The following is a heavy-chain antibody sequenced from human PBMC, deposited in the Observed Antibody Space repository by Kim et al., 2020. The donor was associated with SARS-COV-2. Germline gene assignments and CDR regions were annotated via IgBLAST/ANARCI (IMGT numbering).Heavy chain of an antibody. J-gene: IGHJ5*02. CDR3: ARLESSWYVSDP. Sequence: SETLSLTCTVSGGSISSSSYYWGWIRQPPGKGLEWIGSIYYSGSTYYNPSLKSRVTISVDTSKNQFSLKLSSVTAADTAVYYCARLESSWYVSDPWGQGTLVTVSS. D-gene: IGHD6-13*01. CDR1: GGSISSSSYY. V-gene: IGHV4-39*01. CDR2: IYYSGST.